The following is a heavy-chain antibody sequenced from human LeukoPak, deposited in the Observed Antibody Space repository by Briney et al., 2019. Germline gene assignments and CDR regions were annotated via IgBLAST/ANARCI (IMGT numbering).Heavy chain of an antibody. CDR1: GGSISSYY. Sequence: SETLSLTCTVSGGSISSYYWSWIRQPPGKGLEWIGYIYYSGSTNYNPSLKSRVTISVDTSKNQFSLKLSSVTAADTAVYYCARERRDGSYYFDYWGQGTLVTVSS. D-gene: IGHD5-24*01. J-gene: IGHJ4*02. V-gene: IGHV4-59*12. CDR2: IYYSGST. CDR3: ARERRDGSYYFDY.